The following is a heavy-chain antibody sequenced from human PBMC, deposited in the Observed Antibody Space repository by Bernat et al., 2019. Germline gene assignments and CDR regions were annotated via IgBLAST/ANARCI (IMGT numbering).Heavy chain of an antibody. CDR3: AKDRKYSGYGHDY. Sequence: EVQLLESGGGLVQPGGSLRLSCAASGFTFRSYAMSWVRQAPGKGLEWVSAISGRGGSTYYADSVTGRFTISRDNSKNTLYRQMNSLRAEDTAVYYCAKDRKYSGYGHDYWGQGTLVTVSS. CDR2: ISGRGGST. D-gene: IGHD5-12*01. V-gene: IGHV3-23*01. CDR1: GFTFRSYA. J-gene: IGHJ4*02.